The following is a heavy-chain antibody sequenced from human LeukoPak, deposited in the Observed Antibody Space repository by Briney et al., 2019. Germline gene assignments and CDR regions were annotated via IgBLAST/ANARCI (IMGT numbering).Heavy chain of an antibody. Sequence: SETLSLTCAVYGGSFSTYYWSWIRQPPGKGLEWIGEINHSGSTYYNPSLKSRVTISADTSKNQFSLKLSSVTAADTAVYYCARRNIDDILTGYYDYWGQGTLVTVSS. D-gene: IGHD3-9*01. CDR1: GGSFSTYY. J-gene: IGHJ4*02. CDR2: INHSGST. CDR3: ARRNIDDILTGYYDY. V-gene: IGHV4-34*01.